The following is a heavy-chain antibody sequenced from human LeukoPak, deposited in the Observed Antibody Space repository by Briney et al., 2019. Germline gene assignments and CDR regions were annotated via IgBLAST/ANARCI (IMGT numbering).Heavy chain of an antibody. CDR3: ARGLRSGADWFDA. D-gene: IGHD4-17*01. CDR1: GFMFSDYF. J-gene: IGHJ5*02. V-gene: IGHV3-11*05. CDR2: ISSRSSYT. Sequence: KTGGSLRLSCAASGFMFSDYFMSWIRQAPGKELEWVSYISSRSSYTNYADSVTGRFTISRDNAKNSLNLHMSSLRVEDTAVYYCARGLRSGADWFDAWGQGTLVRVFS.